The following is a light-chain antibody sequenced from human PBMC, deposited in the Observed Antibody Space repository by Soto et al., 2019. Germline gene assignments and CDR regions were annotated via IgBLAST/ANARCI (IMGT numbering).Light chain of an antibody. Sequence: DIHMTQSPSTLSASVGDRVTITCRASHSLTMWSACYQQQPGKAPNLLIYKASSLESGVPSRCSGSGSGTEFTLTNSSLQPDDFAAYYYEHGTYYTWTFGRGTKVEVK. J-gene: IGKJ1*01. CDR1: HSLTMW. V-gene: IGKV1-5*03. CDR2: KAS. CDR3: EHGTYYTWT.